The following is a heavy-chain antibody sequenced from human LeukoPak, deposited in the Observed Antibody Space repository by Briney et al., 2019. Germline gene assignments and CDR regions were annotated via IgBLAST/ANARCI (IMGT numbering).Heavy chain of an antibody. V-gene: IGHV1-18*01. CDR2: ISAYNGNT. CDR1: GYTFTSYG. J-gene: IGHJ4*02. Sequence: ASVKVSCKASGYTFTSYGISWVRQAPGQGLEWMGWISAYNGNTNYAQKLQGRVTMTTDTSTSTAYMELRSLRSDDTAVYYCAXXXXXYYDSSGYQHFDYWGQGTLVTVSS. D-gene: IGHD3-22*01. CDR3: AXXXXXYYDSSGYQHFDY.